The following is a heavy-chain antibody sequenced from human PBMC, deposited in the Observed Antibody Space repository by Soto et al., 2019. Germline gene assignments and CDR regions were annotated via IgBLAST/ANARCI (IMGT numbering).Heavy chain of an antibody. V-gene: IGHV1-69*06. D-gene: IGHD1-7*01. CDR1: GCTFISYA. CDR2: IITIFGTA. Sequence: GASVNVSCKASGCTFISYAISWVGQAPGQGIEWMGEIITIFGTANYAQNSQARVTITADKSPSTGYMELSSLRSEDTAVYYCASALGITGTPTQFDYWGQGTLVTVSS. CDR3: ASALGITGTPTQFDY. J-gene: IGHJ4*02.